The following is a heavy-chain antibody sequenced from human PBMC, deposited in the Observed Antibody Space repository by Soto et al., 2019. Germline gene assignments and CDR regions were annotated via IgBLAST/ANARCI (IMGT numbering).Heavy chain of an antibody. V-gene: IGHV3-21*01. CDR1: GFTFSSYS. CDR3: ASSNPFDY. CDR2: ISSSSSYI. Sequence: LSLTCAASGFTFSSYSMNWVRQAPGKGLEWVSSISSSSSYIYYADSVKGRFTISRDNAKNSLYLQMNSLRAEDTAVYYCASSNPFDYWGQGTLVTVSS. J-gene: IGHJ4*02.